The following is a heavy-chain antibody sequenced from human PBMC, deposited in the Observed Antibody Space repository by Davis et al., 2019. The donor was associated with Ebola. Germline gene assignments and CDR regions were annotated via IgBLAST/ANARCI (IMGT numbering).Heavy chain of an antibody. J-gene: IGHJ4*02. CDR2: IWYDGSNK. D-gene: IGHD1-26*01. Sequence: PGGSLRLSCAASGFTFRNHGMHWVRQAPGKGLEWVAVIWYDGSNKYYADSVKGRFTISRDNSKDTLSLQMNSLRAEDTAVYYCAKRGLWELPWGFDYWGQGTLVTVSS. CDR3: AKRGLWELPWGFDY. CDR1: GFTFRNHG. V-gene: IGHV3-33*06.